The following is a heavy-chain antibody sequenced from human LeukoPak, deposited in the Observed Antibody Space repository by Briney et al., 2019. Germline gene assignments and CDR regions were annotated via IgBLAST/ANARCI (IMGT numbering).Heavy chain of an antibody. CDR3: ARDWLERRYWFDP. V-gene: IGHV6-1*01. J-gene: IGHJ5*02. Sequence: SQTLSLTCAISGDSVSSNSAAWNWTRQSPSRGLEWLGRTYYRSKWYNDYAVSVKSRITINPDTSKNQFSLQLNSVTPEDTAVYYCARDWLERRYWFDPWGQGTLVTVSS. D-gene: IGHD1-1*01. CDR1: GDSVSSNSAA. CDR2: TYYRSKWYN.